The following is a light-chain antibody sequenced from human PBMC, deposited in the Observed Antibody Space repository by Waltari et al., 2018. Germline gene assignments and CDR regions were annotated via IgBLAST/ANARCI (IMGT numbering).Light chain of an antibody. V-gene: IGKV1D-16*01. CDR3: QQYYSAPYS. CDR1: QGISSW. Sequence: DIQMTQSPSSLSASVGDRVTLTFRASQGISSWLALYQEKPGKAPKVLIHSASSLPSGVPSRFSGSGSGTDYTLTISSLQPEDFATYYCQQYYSAPYSFGQGTKVEIK. CDR2: SAS. J-gene: IGKJ2*03.